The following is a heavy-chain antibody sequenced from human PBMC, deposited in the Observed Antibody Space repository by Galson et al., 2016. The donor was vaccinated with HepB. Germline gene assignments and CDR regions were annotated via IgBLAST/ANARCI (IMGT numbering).Heavy chain of an antibody. CDR1: GYTFTAYY. CDR3: ARGGLGVYDYPDY. CDR2: INPNNGDT. D-gene: IGHD3-16*01. Sequence: SVKVSCKASGYTFTAYYIHWVRQAPGQGLEWMGRINPNNGDTNYAQKFQGRVSMTRDTSIRTAYMELSRLRFDDTVVYYCARGGLGVYDYPDYWGQGTLVTVSS. J-gene: IGHJ4*02. V-gene: IGHV1-2*05.